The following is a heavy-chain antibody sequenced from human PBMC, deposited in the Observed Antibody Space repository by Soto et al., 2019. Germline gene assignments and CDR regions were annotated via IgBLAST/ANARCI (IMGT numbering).Heavy chain of an antibody. Sequence: QVQLVESGGGVVQPGRSLRLSCAASGFTFSSYGMHWVRQAPGKGLEWVAVISYDGSNKYYADSVKGRFTISRDNSKNTLYLQMNSLRADDTAVYYCAKGGGDSSGYLHYWGQGTLVTVSS. CDR2: ISYDGSNK. V-gene: IGHV3-30*18. J-gene: IGHJ4*02. CDR3: AKGGGDSSGYLHY. CDR1: GFTFSSYG. D-gene: IGHD3-22*01.